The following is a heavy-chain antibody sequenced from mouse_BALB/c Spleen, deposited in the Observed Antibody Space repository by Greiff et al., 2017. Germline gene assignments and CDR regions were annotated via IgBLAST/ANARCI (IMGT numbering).Heavy chain of an antibody. Sequence: QVHVKQSGAELARPGASVKLSCKASGYTFTSYWMQWVKQRPGQGLEWIGAIYPGDGDTRYTQKFKGKATLTADKSSSTAYMQLSSLASEDSAVYYCARGRFYAMDYWGQGTSVTVSS. CDR1: GYTFTSYW. CDR2: IYPGDGDT. CDR3: ARGRFYAMDY. J-gene: IGHJ4*01. V-gene: IGHV1-87*01.